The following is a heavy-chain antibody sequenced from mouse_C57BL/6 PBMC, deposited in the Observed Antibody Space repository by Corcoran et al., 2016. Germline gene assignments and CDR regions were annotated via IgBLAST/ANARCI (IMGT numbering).Heavy chain of an antibody. J-gene: IGHJ1*03. CDR1: GYTFTSYD. CDR2: IYPRDGST. Sequence: QVQLQQSGPELVKPGASVKLSCKASGYTFTSYDINWVKQRPGQGLEWIGWIYPRDGSTKYNEKFKGKATLTVDTSSSTAYMELHSLTSEDSAVYFCAKSPRAIYYGNYVGWYFDVWGTGTTVTVSS. D-gene: IGHD2-1*01. CDR3: AKSPRAIYYGNYVGWYFDV. V-gene: IGHV1-85*01.